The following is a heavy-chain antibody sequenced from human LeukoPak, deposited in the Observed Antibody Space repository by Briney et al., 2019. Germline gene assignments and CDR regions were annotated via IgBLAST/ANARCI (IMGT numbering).Heavy chain of an antibody. CDR3: ARESPDEGHFDY. CDR2: IWYDGSNK. V-gene: IGHV3-33*01. J-gene: IGHJ4*02. Sequence: GGSLRLSCAASGFTFSSYGMHWVRQAPGQGLEWVAVIWYDGSNKYYADSAKGRFTISRDNSKNTLYLQMNSLRAEDTAVYYCARESPDEGHFDYWGQGTLVTVSS. CDR1: GFTFSSYG.